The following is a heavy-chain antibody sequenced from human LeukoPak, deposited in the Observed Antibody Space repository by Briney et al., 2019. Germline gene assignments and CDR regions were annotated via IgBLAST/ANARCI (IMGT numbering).Heavy chain of an antibody. Sequence: GGSLRLSCAASGFTFNSYWMNWVRQAPGKGLEWVANIKRDGSEKYYVDSVKGRFAISRDNAKNSLDLQMNSLRVEDTAVYYCARLGPASSGWPESFDYWGQGTLVTVSS. CDR2: IKRDGSEK. CDR1: GFTFNSYW. V-gene: IGHV3-7*03. D-gene: IGHD6-19*01. CDR3: ARLGPASSGWPESFDY. J-gene: IGHJ4*02.